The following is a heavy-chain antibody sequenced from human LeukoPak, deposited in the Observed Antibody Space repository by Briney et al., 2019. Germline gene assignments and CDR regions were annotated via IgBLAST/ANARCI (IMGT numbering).Heavy chain of an antibody. CDR3: ARPGYSSGWFVY. D-gene: IGHD6-19*01. J-gene: IGHJ4*02. V-gene: IGHV3-74*01. CDR2: INSDGSST. Sequence: PGGALRLSCAASGFTFSSYWMNWVRQAPRKGVGGVSRINSDGSSTSYADSVKGRFTISRDNAKNTLYLQMNSLRAQDTAVYYCARPGYSSGWFVYWGQGTLVTVSS. CDR1: GFTFSSYW.